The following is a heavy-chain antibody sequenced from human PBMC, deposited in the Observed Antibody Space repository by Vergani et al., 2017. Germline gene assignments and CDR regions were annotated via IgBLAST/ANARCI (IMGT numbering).Heavy chain of an antibody. J-gene: IGHJ5*02. CDR3: ARDGTYCSSTSCSTGWFDP. Sequence: QVRLQESGPGLVKPSETLSLTCSVSGGSMSGYYWRWIRQSPGKGLEWLGTIDRTGRTHLSPSLKSRLTISVDTTKNQFSLRLTSATAADTAVYYCARDGTYCSSTSCSTGWFDPWGQGTLVTVSS. D-gene: IGHD2-2*01. V-gene: IGHV4-59*12. CDR2: IDRTGRT. CDR1: GGSMSGYY.